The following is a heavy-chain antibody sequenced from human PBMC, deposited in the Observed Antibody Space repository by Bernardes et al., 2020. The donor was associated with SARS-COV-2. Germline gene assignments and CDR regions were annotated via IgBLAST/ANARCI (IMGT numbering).Heavy chain of an antibody. V-gene: IGHV3-74*01. J-gene: IGHJ4*02. D-gene: IGHD3-22*01. CDR1: GFTFSSYR. Sequence: GGSLRLSCAASGFTFSSYRMHWVRQAPGKGLVWVSRIRSDGSSASYADSVKGRFTISRDNANNTLYLQMNSLRAEDTAVYYCSRGTNYYVSSGYSYGHDRFDYWGQGTLVTVSS. CDR2: IRSDGSSA. CDR3: SRGTNYYVSSGYSYGHDRFDY.